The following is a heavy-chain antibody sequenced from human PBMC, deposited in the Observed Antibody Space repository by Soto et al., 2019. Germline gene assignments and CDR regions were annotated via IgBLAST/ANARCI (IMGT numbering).Heavy chain of an antibody. V-gene: IGHV1-2*02. Sequence: GASVKVSCKASGYTFTGYYMHGVRQAPGQGLEWIGCINPNSGGTNYAQKFQGRVTMTRDTSISTAYMELSRLRSDDTAVYYCARGASKPHESHTNTFDTGVQGT. J-gene: IGHJ3*02. CDR2: INPNSGGT. D-gene: IGHD2-2*01. CDR3: ARGASKPHESHTNTFDT. CDR1: GYTFTGYY.